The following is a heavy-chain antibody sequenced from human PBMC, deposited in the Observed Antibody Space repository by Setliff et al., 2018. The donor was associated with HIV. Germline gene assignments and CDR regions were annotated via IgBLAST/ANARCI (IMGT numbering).Heavy chain of an antibody. J-gene: IGHJ5*02. CDR1: GYMFKDYG. V-gene: IGHV1-18*01. CDR3: ARDDRGRLRGLGPFDP. Sequence: ASVKVSCKTSGYMFKDYGITWVRQAPGQGLEWMGWINPDNGDTKYAQKLQGRVTMTTDTSTSTAYMDLRSLRSDDTAVYYCARDDRGRLRGLGPFDPWGQGTLVTVSS. CDR2: INPDNGDT. D-gene: IGHD3-10*01.